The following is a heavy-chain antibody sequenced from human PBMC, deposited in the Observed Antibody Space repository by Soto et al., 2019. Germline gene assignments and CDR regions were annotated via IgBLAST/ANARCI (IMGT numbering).Heavy chain of an antibody. CDR3: AKDPRGWPTRDAFDI. Sequence: GGSLRLSCAASGFTFSSYGMHWVRQAPGKGLEWVAVISYDGSNKYYADSVKGRFTISRDNSKNTLYLQMNSLRAEDTAVYYCAKDPRGWPTRDAFDIWGQGTMVTVSS. CDR1: GFTFSSYG. J-gene: IGHJ3*02. D-gene: IGHD6-19*01. CDR2: ISYDGSNK. V-gene: IGHV3-30*18.